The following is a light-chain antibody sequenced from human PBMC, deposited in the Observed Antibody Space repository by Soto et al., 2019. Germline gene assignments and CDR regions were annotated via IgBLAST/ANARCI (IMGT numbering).Light chain of an antibody. V-gene: IGKV3-20*01. CDR2: GPS. Sequence: EIVLTQSPGTLSLSPGERATLSCRASQSVPKNYLAWYQHKPGQAPRLLIYGPSSRATGIPDRFSGSGSGTDFTLSISRLEPEDFSVYYCHQYATSPQKFGQGTKVKIK. J-gene: IGKJ1*01. CDR3: HQYATSPQK. CDR1: QSVPKNY.